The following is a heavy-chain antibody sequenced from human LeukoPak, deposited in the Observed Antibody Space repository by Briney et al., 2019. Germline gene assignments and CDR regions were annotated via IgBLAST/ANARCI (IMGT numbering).Heavy chain of an antibody. CDR2: IYYSGST. CDR1: GGSFSGYY. CDR3: ARHPGSY. D-gene: IGHD3-10*01. J-gene: IGHJ4*02. Sequence: SETLSLTCAVYGGSFSGYYWSWIRQPPGKGLEWIGYIYYSGSTNYNPSLKSRVTISVDTSKNQFSLKLSSVTAADTAVYYCARHPGSYWGQGTLVTVSS. V-gene: IGHV4-59*08.